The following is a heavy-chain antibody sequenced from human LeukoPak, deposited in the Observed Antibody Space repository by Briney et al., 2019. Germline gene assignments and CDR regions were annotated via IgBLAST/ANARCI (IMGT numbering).Heavy chain of an antibody. CDR3: AKGSSGWRFDY. CDR2: ISYDGSNK. V-gene: IGHV3-30*18. D-gene: IGHD6-19*01. CDR1: GFTFSSCG. Sequence: GGSLRLSCGASGFTFSSCGMHWVRYAPGKGLEWVAVISYDGSNKYHADSVKGRFTISRDNSKNTLYLQMNSLRAEDTAVYYCAKGSSGWRFDYWGQGTLVTVSS. J-gene: IGHJ4*02.